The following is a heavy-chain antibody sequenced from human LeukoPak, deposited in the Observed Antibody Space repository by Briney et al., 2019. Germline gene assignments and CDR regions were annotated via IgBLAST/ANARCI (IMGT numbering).Heavy chain of an antibody. CDR2: ISAYNGNT. CDR3: ARDGGSYYDILTGYYGYYYDMDV. J-gene: IGHJ6*02. CDR1: GYTFTSYG. V-gene: IGHV1-18*01. Sequence: ASVKVSCKASGYTFTSYGISWVRQAPGQGLEWMGWISAYNGNTNYAQKLQGRVTMTTDTSTSTAYMELRSLRSDDTAVYYCARDGGSYYDILTGYYGYYYDMDVWGQGTTVTVSS. D-gene: IGHD3-9*01.